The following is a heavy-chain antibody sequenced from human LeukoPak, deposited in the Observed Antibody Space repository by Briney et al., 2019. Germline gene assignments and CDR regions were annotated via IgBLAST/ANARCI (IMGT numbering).Heavy chain of an antibody. J-gene: IGHJ3*02. V-gene: IGHV1-69*13. D-gene: IGHD6-13*01. Sequence: ASVKVSCKASGGTFSSYAISWVRPAPGQGLEWRGEIIPIFGTANYAQKFQGRVTITADESTSTAYMELSSLRSEDTAVYYCARIIRRGSSWDDAFDIWGQGTMVTVSS. CDR3: ARIIRRGSSWDDAFDI. CDR1: GGTFSSYA. CDR2: IIPIFGTA.